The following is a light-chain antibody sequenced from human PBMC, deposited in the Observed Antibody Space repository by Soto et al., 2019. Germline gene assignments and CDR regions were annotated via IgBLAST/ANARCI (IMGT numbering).Light chain of an antibody. CDR1: SSNIGAGYD. J-gene: IGLJ2*01. CDR3: QSYDSSLSVV. CDR2: GNS. Sequence: QTVVTQPPSVSGAPGQRVTISCTWSSSNIGAGYDVHWYQQLPGTAPKLIIYGNSNRPSGVPDRFSGSKSGTSASLAITGLQAEDEADYYCQSYDSSLSVVFGGGTKLTVL. V-gene: IGLV1-40*01.